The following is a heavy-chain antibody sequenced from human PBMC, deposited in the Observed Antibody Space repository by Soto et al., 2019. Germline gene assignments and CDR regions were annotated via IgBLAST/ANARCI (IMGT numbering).Heavy chain of an antibody. Sequence: QVQLVESGGGVVQPGRSLRLSCAASGFTFSSYAMHWVRQAPGKGLEWVAVISYDGSNKYYADSVKGRFTISRDNSKNTLYLQMNSLRAEDTAMYYCASVPPYSSSWSWGQGTLVTVSS. J-gene: IGHJ5*02. CDR2: ISYDGSNK. CDR1: GFTFSSYA. V-gene: IGHV3-30-3*01. CDR3: ASVPPYSSSWS. D-gene: IGHD6-13*01.